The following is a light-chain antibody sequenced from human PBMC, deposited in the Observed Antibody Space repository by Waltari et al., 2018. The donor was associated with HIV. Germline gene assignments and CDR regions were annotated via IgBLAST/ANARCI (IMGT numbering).Light chain of an antibody. CDR3: AAWDGSLSVVL. V-gene: IGLV2-14*02. CDR2: EGS. J-gene: IGLJ3*02. Sequence: QSALTQPASVSGSPGQSITISCTGTSSDVGSYNLVSWYQQHPGKAPKLMIYEGSKRPSGVPDRFSGSKSGTSASLAISGLRSDDEADYYCAAWDGSLSVVLFGGGTKLTVL. CDR1: SSDVGSYNL.